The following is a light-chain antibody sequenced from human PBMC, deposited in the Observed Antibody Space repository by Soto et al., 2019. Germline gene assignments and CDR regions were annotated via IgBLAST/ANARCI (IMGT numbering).Light chain of an antibody. V-gene: IGKV1-5*01. CDR1: QSVSGW. Sequence: DIPITQSPSTLSASVGDPVTVTCRGSQSVSGWLAWYQPKPGTAPKVLIYHASNLQSGAPSRFSGTGSGTAFTLTIRRPQPDDFATYYRQQYTSYSFGQGTKVDIK. CDR3: QQYTSYS. J-gene: IGKJ1*01. CDR2: HAS.